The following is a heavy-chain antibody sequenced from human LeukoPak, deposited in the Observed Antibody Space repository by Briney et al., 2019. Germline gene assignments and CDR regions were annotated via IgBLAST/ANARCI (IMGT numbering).Heavy chain of an antibody. CDR3: AAASDYLYYYYYYMDV. CDR1: GFTFTSSA. V-gene: IGHV1-58*01. D-gene: IGHD2/OR15-2a*01. Sequence: SVKVSCKASGFTFTSSAVQWVRQARGQRLEWIGWIVVGSGNTNYAQKFQERVTITRDMSTSTAYMELSSLRSEDTAVYYCAAASDYLYYYYYYMDVWGKGTTVTVSS. J-gene: IGHJ6*03. CDR2: IVVGSGNT.